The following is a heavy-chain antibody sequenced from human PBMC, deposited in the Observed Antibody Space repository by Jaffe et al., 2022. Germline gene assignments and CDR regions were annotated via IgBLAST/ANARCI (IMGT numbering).Heavy chain of an antibody. J-gene: IGHJ4*02. D-gene: IGHD3-16*01. CDR2: IYTSGST. Sequence: QVQLQESGPGLVKPSQTLSLTCTVSGGSISSGSYYWSWIRQPAGKGLEWIGRIYTSGSTNYNPSLKSRVTISVDTSKNQFSLKLSSVTAADTAVYYCARDTSYYFDYWGQGTLVTVSS. V-gene: IGHV4-61*02. CDR3: ARDTSYYFDY. CDR1: GGSISSGSYY.